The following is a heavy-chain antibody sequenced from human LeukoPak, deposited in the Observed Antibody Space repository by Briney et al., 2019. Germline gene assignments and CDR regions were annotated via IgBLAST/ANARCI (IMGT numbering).Heavy chain of an antibody. D-gene: IGHD5-18*01. V-gene: IGHV1-69*13. J-gene: IGHJ4*02. CDR3: ARGETDMASYDY. Sequence: SVKVSCKASGGTFSNFAISWVRQAPGQGLEWMGGIIPMFGTANYAQKFLGRVTITADESTSTAYMELSSLISEDTAVYYCARGETDMASYDYWGQGTLVTVSS. CDR2: IIPMFGTA. CDR1: GGTFSNFA.